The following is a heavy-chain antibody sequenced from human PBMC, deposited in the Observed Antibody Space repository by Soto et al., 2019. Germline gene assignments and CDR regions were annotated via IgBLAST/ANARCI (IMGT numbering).Heavy chain of an antibody. V-gene: IGHV3-21*01. CDR1: GFTFSSYS. CDR2: ISSSSSYI. CDR3: AREDAMVRGVIDY. D-gene: IGHD3-10*01. Sequence: EVQRVDSGGGLVKPGGSLRLSCAASGFTFSSYSMNWVRQAPGKGLEWVSSISSSSSYIYYADSVKGRFTISRDNAKNSLYLQMNSLRAEDTAVYYCAREDAMVRGVIDYWGQGTLVTVSS. J-gene: IGHJ4*02.